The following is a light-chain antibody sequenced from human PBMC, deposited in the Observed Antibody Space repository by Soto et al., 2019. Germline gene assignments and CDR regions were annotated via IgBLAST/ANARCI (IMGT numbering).Light chain of an antibody. CDR1: SSNIGTGFD. Sequence: QSFLTQPPSVSGAPGQRVTISCTGSSSNIGTGFDVHWYQQLPGTAPKLLIYGNNNRPSGVPDRFSGSKSGTSASLAITGLQADDEADYYCQSYDSSLSGHVVFGGGTQLTVL. CDR3: QSYDSSLSGHVV. J-gene: IGLJ2*01. V-gene: IGLV1-40*01. CDR2: GNN.